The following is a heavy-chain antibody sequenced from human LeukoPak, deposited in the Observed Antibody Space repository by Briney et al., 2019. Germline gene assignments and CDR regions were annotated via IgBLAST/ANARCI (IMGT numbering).Heavy chain of an antibody. J-gene: IGHJ6*03. CDR1: GFTFSSYG. V-gene: IGHV3-30*02. Sequence: GGSLRLSCAASGFTFSSYGMHWVRQAPGKGLGWVAFIRYDGSNKYYADSVKGRFTISRDNSKNTLYVQMNSLRAEDTAVYYCAKLDAGIYYYYYYMDVWGKGTTVT. D-gene: IGHD2/OR15-2a*01. CDR2: IRYDGSNK. CDR3: AKLDAGIYYYYYYMDV.